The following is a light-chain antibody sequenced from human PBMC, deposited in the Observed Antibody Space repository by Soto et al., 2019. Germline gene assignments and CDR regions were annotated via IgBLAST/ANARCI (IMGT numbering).Light chain of an antibody. J-gene: IGLJ3*02. V-gene: IGLV1-44*01. CDR1: SSNIGSNA. Sequence: QSVLTQPPSASGTPGQRVTISCSGGSSNIGSNAVNWYQMLPGTAPKVLIYSDNQRPSGVPDRFSGSKSGTSASLAITGLQSEDEAHYFCAAWDDSLNGPTWVFGGGTKVTVL. CDR3: AAWDDSLNGPTWV. CDR2: SDN.